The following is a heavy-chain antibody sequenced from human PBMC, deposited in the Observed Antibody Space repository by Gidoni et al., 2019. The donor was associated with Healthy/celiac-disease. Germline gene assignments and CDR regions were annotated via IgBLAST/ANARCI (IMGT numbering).Heavy chain of an antibody. V-gene: IGHV4-4*07. D-gene: IGHD3-22*01. CDR3: AAYPSLYDRSGYYVA. Sequence: QVQLQESGPGLAKPSETLALTCTVAGGSIRKHSCARVRQSAGKGLEWIGRINTSGINTYNPSLQSRVTMSLDTSKSQFSLRLTSVTAADTAVYFCAAYPSLYDRSGYYVAWGQGTLVTVSS. CDR2: INTSGIN. CDR1: GGSIRKHS. J-gene: IGHJ5*02.